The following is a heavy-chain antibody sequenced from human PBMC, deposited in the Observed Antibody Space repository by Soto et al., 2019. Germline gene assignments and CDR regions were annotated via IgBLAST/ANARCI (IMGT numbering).Heavy chain of an antibody. CDR3: TIGLQLGRYFDWLFMAAPRFYYYGMDV. Sequence: EVQLVESGGGLIKPGGSLRLSCAASGFTFSNAWMTWVRQAPGKGLEWVGRIKSKIDGGTTDYAAPVKGRFTISRDDSKNTLYLQMNSLKTEDTGVYYCTIGLQLGRYFDWLFMAAPRFYYYGMDVWGQGTTVTVSS. V-gene: IGHV3-15*07. CDR1: GFTFSNAW. D-gene: IGHD3-9*01. CDR2: IKSKIDGGTT. J-gene: IGHJ6*02.